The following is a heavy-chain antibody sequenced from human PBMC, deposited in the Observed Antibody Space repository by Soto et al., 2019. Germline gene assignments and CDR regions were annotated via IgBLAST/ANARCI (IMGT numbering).Heavy chain of an antibody. CDR3: ARETGVVVPAAISLDY. CDR2: INHSGST. CDR1: GDSISSGGHY. Sequence: SETLSLTCTVSGDSISSGGHYWSWIRQPPGKGLEWIGEINHSGSTNYNPSLKSRVTISVDTSKNQFSLKLSSVTAADTAVYYCARETGVVVPAAISLDYWGQGTLVTVSS. V-gene: IGHV4-39*07. J-gene: IGHJ4*02. D-gene: IGHD2-2*01.